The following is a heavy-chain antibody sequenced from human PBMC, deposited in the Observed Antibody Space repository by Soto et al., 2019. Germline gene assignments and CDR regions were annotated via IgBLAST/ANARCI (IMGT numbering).Heavy chain of an antibody. CDR1: GGSISSYY. CDR2: IYTSGST. Sequence: SETLSLSCTVSGGSISSYYWSWIRQPAGKGLEWIGRIYTSGSTNYNPSLKSRVTMSVDTSKNQFSLKLSSVTAADTAVYYCARDSGPTYYYDSSGYSEAFDIWGQGTMVTVSS. V-gene: IGHV4-4*07. D-gene: IGHD3-22*01. CDR3: ARDSGPTYYYDSSGYSEAFDI. J-gene: IGHJ3*02.